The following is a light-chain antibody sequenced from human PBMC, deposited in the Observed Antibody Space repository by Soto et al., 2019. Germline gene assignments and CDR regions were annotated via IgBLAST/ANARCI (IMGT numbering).Light chain of an antibody. J-gene: IGKJ2*01. CDR2: LGS. V-gene: IGKV2-28*01. Sequence: DIVMTQSPLSLPVTPGEPASISCRSSQSLLHSNGYNYLDWYLQKPVQSPQLLIYLGSNRASGVPDRFSGSGSGTDFTLKISRVGAEDVGVYYCMQALQTPYTFGQGTKLEIK. CDR1: QSLLHSNGYNY. CDR3: MQALQTPYT.